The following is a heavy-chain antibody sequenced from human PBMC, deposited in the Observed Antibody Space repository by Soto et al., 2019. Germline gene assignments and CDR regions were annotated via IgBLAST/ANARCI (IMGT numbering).Heavy chain of an antibody. J-gene: IGHJ5*02. V-gene: IGHV3-23*01. CDR2: ISGSGGST. D-gene: IGHD5-18*01. CDR1: GFNFSSYA. Sequence: APLTLSCTASGFNFSSYAISWDRQAPGKGLGWDSAISGSGGSTYYADSVKGRFTISRENSTNTLYRQMNSPIAEDTAVYYCARDLPYSYGWFDPWGQGT. CDR3: ARDLPYSYGWFDP.